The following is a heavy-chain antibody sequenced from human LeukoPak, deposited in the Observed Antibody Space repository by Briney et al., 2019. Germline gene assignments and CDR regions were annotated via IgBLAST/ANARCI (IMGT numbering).Heavy chain of an antibody. J-gene: IGHJ4*02. D-gene: IGHD2/OR15-2a*01. V-gene: IGHV3-48*01. CDR1: GFTFSSYS. CDR3: ARDWFHAIDY. CDR2: ISSSSSTI. Sequence: GGSLRLSCAASGFTFSSYSMNWVRQAPGKGLEWVSYISSSSSTIYYADSVKGRFTISRDNAKNSLYLQMNSLRAEDTAVYYCARDWFHAIDYWGQGTLVTVSS.